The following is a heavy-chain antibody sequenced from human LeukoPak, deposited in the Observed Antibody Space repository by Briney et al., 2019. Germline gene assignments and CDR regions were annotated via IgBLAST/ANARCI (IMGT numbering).Heavy chain of an antibody. CDR3: ASDCGGDCLYGMDV. D-gene: IGHD2-21*02. V-gene: IGHV3-23*01. CDR1: GFTFSSYA. J-gene: IGHJ6*02. CDR2: ISGSGGST. Sequence: GGSLRLSCAASGFTFSSYAMSWVRQAPGKGLEWVSAISGSGGSTYYADSVKGRFTISRDNSKNTLYLQMNSLRAEDTAVYYCASDCGGDCLYGMDVWGQGTTVTVSS.